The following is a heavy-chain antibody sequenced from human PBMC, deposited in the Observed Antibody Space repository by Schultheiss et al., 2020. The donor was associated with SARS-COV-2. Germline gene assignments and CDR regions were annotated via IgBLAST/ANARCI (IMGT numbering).Heavy chain of an antibody. CDR3: AKDGSGWSIGY. J-gene: IGHJ4*02. CDR2: ISGSGGST. Sequence: GESLKISCAASGFTFSSYAMSWVRQAPGKGLEWVSAISGSGGSTYYADSVKGRFTIFRDNSKNTLYLQMNSLRAEDTAVYYCAKDGSGWSIGYWGQGTLVTVSS. CDR1: GFTFSSYA. D-gene: IGHD6-19*01. V-gene: IGHV3-23*01.